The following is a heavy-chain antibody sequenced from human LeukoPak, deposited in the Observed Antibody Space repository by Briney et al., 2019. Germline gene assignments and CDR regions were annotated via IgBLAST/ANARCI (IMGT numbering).Heavy chain of an antibody. Sequence: GGSLRLSCAASGFTFSDYYMSWIRQAPGKGLEWVSYISSSGSTIYYADSVKGRFTISRDNAKNSLYLQINSLRAEDTAVYYCARVETYSGNYHGCVFDYWGQGTLVTVSS. J-gene: IGHJ4*02. CDR1: GFTFSDYY. V-gene: IGHV3-11*04. D-gene: IGHD1-26*01. CDR2: ISSSGSTI. CDR3: ARVETYSGNYHGCVFDY.